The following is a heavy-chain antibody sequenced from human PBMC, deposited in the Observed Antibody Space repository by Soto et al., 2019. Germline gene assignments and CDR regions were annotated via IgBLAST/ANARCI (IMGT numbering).Heavy chain of an antibody. Sequence: SETLSLTCAVYGGSFSGYYWSWIRQPPGKGLEWIGEINHSGSTNYNPSLKSRVTISVDTSKNQFSLKLSSVTAADTAVYYCARGTGPTVTILFWGQGTLVTVSS. J-gene: IGHJ4*02. CDR2: INHSGST. V-gene: IGHV4-34*01. D-gene: IGHD4-17*01. CDR3: ARGTGPTVTILF. CDR1: GGSFSGYY.